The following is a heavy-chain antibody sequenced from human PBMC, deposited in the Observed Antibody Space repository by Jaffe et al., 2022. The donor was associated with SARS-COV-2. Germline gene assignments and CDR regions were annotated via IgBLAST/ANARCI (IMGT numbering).Heavy chain of an antibody. CDR2: IYGGETT. CDR3: AKAGYSSGWPLVAFDI. D-gene: IGHD6-19*01. J-gene: IGHJ3*02. V-gene: IGHV3-66*02. Sequence: EVQLVESGGGLVQPGGSQRLSCAASGFTISSKFMSWVRQAPGKGLEWVSVIYGGETTHYADSVKGRFTISRDNSKNTLYLHMNTLRVEDTAVYYCAKAGYSSGWPLVAFDIWGQGTMVTVSS. CDR1: GFTISSKF.